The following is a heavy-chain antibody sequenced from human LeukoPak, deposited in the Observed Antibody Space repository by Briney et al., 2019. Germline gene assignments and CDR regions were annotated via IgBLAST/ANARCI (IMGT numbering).Heavy chain of an antibody. D-gene: IGHD1-1*01. CDR2: VSAGGGET. CDR3: AKDSGTWNDSDY. J-gene: IGHJ4*02. V-gene: IGHV3-23*01. Sequence: GGSLRLSCAASGFTFNTYSMNWVRQAPGKGLEWVSSVSAGGGETFYGDSVKGRFIVSRDNSKNTLYLQMKTLRAEDTATYYCAKDSGTWNDSDYWGQGTLVTVSS. CDR1: GFTFNTYS.